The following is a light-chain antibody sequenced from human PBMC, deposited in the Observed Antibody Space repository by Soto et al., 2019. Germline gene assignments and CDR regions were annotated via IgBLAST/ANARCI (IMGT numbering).Light chain of an antibody. CDR3: QQRNSWPWT. V-gene: IGKV3-11*01. Sequence: EIVLTQSPATLSLSPGGRATLSCRASQSVSNYLAWYHQKPGQAPRLLIYNASNRATGIAARFSGSGSGTDFTLTISSLDPEDFAIYYCQQRNSWPWTFGQGTKVEIK. CDR1: QSVSNY. CDR2: NAS. J-gene: IGKJ1*01.